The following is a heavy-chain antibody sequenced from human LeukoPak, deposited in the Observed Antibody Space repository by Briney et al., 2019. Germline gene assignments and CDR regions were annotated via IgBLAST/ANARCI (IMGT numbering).Heavy chain of an antibody. Sequence: SETLSLTCSVYGGSFSGYYWSWIRQPPGKGLEWIGEINHSGSTNYNPSLKSRVTISVDTSKNQFSLKLSSVTAADTVVYYCATTGRVAARRGYFDYWGQGTLVTVSS. CDR3: ATTGRVAARRGYFDY. CDR2: INHSGST. D-gene: IGHD6-6*01. CDR1: GGSFSGYY. J-gene: IGHJ4*02. V-gene: IGHV4-34*01.